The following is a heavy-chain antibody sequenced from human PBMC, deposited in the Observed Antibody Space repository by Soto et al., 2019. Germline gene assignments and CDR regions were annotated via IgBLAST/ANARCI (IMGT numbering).Heavy chain of an antibody. V-gene: IGHV1-2*02. J-gene: IGHJ4*02. D-gene: IGHD2-2*01. Sequence: ASVKVSCKASGYTFINYYMHWVRQAPGQGFEWMGRISPKSGGTNYAQKFQGRVSMTWDTSLKTAYMELSSLMSDDTAVYYCARGYCSSSGCSHYFDYWGQGTLVTVSS. CDR1: GYTFINYY. CDR2: ISPKSGGT. CDR3: ARGYCSSSGCSHYFDY.